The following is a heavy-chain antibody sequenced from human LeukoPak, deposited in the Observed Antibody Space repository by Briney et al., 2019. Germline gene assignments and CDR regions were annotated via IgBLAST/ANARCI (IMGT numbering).Heavy chain of an antibody. V-gene: IGHV3-30*04. CDR2: ISYDGTKK. CDR3: ARELDY. J-gene: IGHJ4*02. Sequence: GRSLRLSCAASGFAFSNYAMHWVRQAPGKGLQWVAVISYDGTKKYYADSVKGRFTISRDNSKNTLYLQMNSLRAEDTAVYYCARELDYWGQGTLVTVSS. CDR1: GFAFSNYA.